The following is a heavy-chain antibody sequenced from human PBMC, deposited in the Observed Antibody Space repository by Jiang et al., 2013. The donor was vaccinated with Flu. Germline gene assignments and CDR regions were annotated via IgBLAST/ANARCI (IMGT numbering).Heavy chain of an antibody. CDR2: INHSGST. J-gene: IGHJ4*02. Sequence: LLKPSETLSLTCAVYGGSFSGYYWSWIRQPPGKGLEWIGEINHSGSTNYNPSLKSRVTISVDTSKNQFSLKLSSVTAADTAVYYCASRKGRLLWFGPYFDYWGQGTLVTVSS. CDR1: GGSFSGYY. D-gene: IGHD3-10*01. CDR3: ASRKGRLLWFGPYFDY. V-gene: IGHV4-34*01.